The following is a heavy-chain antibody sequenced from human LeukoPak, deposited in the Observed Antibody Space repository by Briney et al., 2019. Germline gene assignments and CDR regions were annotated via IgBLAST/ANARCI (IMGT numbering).Heavy chain of an antibody. Sequence: SETLSLTCTVSGGSVSPYYWSWIRQPPGKGLEWIGYIYSSGHTNYNPSLNSRVTISLDTSTNQFSLRLSSVTAADTAVYYCAREYSSGRLDYWGQGTLVTVSS. CDR1: GGSVSPYY. CDR3: AREYSSGRLDY. V-gene: IGHV4-59*02. D-gene: IGHD6-19*01. J-gene: IGHJ4*02. CDR2: IYSSGHT.